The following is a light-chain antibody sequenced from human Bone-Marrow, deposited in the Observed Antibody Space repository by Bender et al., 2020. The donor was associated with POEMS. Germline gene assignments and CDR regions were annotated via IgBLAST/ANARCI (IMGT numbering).Light chain of an antibody. CDR3: AVWDDSLNGWV. J-gene: IGLJ3*02. V-gene: IGLV1-44*01. Sequence: QSVLTQPPSASGTPGQRVTISCSGGSSNIGAHAVNWYQHLPATDHKLLIYSSHRRPSEVPDRFSGSRSGTSASLAIGGLQSEDEADYYCAVWDDSLNGWVFGGGTKLTVL. CDR1: SSNIGAHA. CDR2: SSH.